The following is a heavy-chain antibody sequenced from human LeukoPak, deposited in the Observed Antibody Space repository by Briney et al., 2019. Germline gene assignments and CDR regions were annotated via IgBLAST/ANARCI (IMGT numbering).Heavy chain of an antibody. CDR3: ARGGYYDFWSGHHYSYGMDV. CDR2: INPSGGST. J-gene: IGHJ6*02. D-gene: IGHD3-3*01. Sequence: GSVKVSCKASGYTFTSYYMHWVRQAPGQGLEWMGIINPSGGSTSYAQKFQGRVTMTRDTSTSTVNMELTSLRSEDTAVYYCARGGYYDFWSGHHYSYGMDVWGQGTTVTVSS. CDR1: GYTFTSYY. V-gene: IGHV1-46*01.